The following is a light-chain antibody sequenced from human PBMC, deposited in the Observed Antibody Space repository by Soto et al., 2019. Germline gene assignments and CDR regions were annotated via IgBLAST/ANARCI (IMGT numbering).Light chain of an antibody. CDR3: QQSYSTPLT. CDR2: AAS. CDR1: QSISSY. Sequence: DIQVTQSPSSLPASVGDRVTITCRASQSISSYLNWYQQKPGKAPKLLIYAASSLQSGVPSRFSGRGAGTDVTLTISSLQPEDFATYYCQQSYSTPLTFGGGTKVDIK. V-gene: IGKV1-39*01. J-gene: IGKJ4*01.